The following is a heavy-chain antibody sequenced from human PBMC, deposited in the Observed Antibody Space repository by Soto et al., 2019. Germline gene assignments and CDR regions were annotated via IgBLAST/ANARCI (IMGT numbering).Heavy chain of an antibody. CDR2: ISWNSGSI. J-gene: IGHJ6*02. V-gene: IGHV3-9*01. Sequence: EVQLVESGGGLVQPGRSLRLSCAASGFTFDDYAMHWVRQAPGKGLEWVSGISWNSGSIGYADSVKGRFTISRDNAKNSLYLQMNSLRAEDTALYYCAKDDYYDTAGGMDVWGQGTTVTVSS. CDR3: AKDDYYDTAGGMDV. D-gene: IGHD3-22*01. CDR1: GFTFDDYA.